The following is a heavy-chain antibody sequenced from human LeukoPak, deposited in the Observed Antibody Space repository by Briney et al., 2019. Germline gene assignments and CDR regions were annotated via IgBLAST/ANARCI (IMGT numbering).Heavy chain of an antibody. CDR1: GYTLTELS. J-gene: IGHJ4*02. CDR3: ATDHGKRTYYYDSSGYGKY. D-gene: IGHD3-22*01. V-gene: IGHV1-24*01. CDR2: FDPEDGET. Sequence: ASVKVSCKVSGYTLTELSMHWVRQAPGKGLEWMGGFDPEDGETIYAQKFQGRVTMTVDTSTDTAYMELSSLRSEDTAVYYCATDHGKRTYYYDSSGYGKYWGQGTLVTVSS.